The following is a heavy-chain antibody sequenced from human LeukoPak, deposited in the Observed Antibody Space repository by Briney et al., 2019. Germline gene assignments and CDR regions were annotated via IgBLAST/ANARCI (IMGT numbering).Heavy chain of an antibody. CDR3: ARGHYGLDV. CDR2: ISTSGTYT. CDR1: GFTFSYHY. Sequence: PGGSLRLSCAASGFTFSYHYMSWIRQVPGKGLEWVSYISTSGTYTNYADSVKGRFTISRDNAKNSLYLQMNSLRAEDTAVYYCARGHYGLDVWGQGTTVTVSS. J-gene: IGHJ6*02. V-gene: IGHV3-11*03.